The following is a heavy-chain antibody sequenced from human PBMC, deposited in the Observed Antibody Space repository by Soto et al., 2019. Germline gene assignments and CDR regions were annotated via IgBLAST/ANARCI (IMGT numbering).Heavy chain of an antibody. D-gene: IGHD6-6*01. Sequence: QVQLVESGGGLVKPGGSLRLSCAASGFTFSDYYMNWIRQAPGKGLEWVSYITSSGRTTYYADSVKGRFTISRDNAKNSRELQMNSRRAEDTTVYYCARDLGVVLEYSSSPRSYYGRDVWGQGTTVTVSS. J-gene: IGHJ6*02. V-gene: IGHV3-11*01. CDR1: GFTFSDYY. CDR2: ITSSGRTT. CDR3: ARDLGVVLEYSSSPRSYYGRDV.